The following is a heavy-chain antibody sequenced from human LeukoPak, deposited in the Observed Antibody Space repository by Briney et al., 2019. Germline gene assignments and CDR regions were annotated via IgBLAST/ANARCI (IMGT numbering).Heavy chain of an antibody. J-gene: IGHJ5*02. D-gene: IGHD2-2*02. Sequence: GGSLRLSCEASGSTFGNYAMNWVRQAPGKGLEWVSTISGTGSSTYYADSAKGRFTISRDNSKDTLFLQLNSLTAADTAMYFCAKASVAIPQYCNSWGQGTLVTVSS. CDR3: AKASVAIPQYCNS. V-gene: IGHV3-23*01. CDR1: GSTFGNYA. CDR2: ISGTGSST.